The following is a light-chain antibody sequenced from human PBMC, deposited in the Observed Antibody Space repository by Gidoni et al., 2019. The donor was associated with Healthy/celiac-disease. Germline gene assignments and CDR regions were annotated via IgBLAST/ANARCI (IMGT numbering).Light chain of an antibody. CDR2: EVS. Sequence: QSALTQPASVSGSPGQSITISCTGTSSDVGGYNDVSWYQQNPGKAPKLMISEVSTPPSGVPDRFSGSKSGNTASLTISGLQAEDEADYYCSSYTSSSTPWVFGGGTKLTVL. CDR3: SSYTSSSTPWV. J-gene: IGLJ3*02. CDR1: SSDVGGYND. V-gene: IGLV2-14*01.